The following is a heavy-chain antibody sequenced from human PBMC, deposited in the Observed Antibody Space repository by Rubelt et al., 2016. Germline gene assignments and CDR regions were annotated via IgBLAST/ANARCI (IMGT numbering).Heavy chain of an antibody. CDR1: GGTFSSYA. V-gene: IGHV1-69*01. Sequence: QVQLVQSGAEVKKPGSSVQVSCKASGGTFSSYAISWVRQAPGQGLEWMGGIIPIFGTANYAQKFQGRVTVTADESTSTAYMELSSLRSEDTAVYYCATGGDFGVVIPNWFDPWGQGTLVTVSS. J-gene: IGHJ5*02. CDR3: ATGGDFGVVIPNWFDP. D-gene: IGHD3-3*01. CDR2: IIPIFGTA.